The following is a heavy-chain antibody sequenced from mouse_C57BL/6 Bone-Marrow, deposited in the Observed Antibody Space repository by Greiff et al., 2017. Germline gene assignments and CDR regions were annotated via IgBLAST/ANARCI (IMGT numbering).Heavy chain of an antibody. CDR1: GYTFTSYW. CDR3: ARFSY. V-gene: IGHV1-7*01. Sequence: QVQLKESGAELAKPGASVKLSCKASGYTFTSYWMHWVKQRPGQGLEWIGYINPSSGYTKYNQKFKDKATLTADKSSRTAYMQLSSLTYEDSAVYYCARFSYWGQGTTLTVSS. J-gene: IGHJ2*01. CDR2: INPSSGYT.